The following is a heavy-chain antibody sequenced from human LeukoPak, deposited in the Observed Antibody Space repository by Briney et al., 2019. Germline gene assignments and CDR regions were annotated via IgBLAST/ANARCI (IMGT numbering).Heavy chain of an antibody. Sequence: GGSLRLSCAASGFTFSSYDMHWVRQATGKGLEWVSAIGTAGDTYYPGSVKGRFTISRENAKNSLYLQMNSLRAGDTAVYYCARASPRYYYGSGSPPDYWGQGTLVTVSS. D-gene: IGHD3-10*01. CDR2: IGTAGDT. CDR1: GFTFSSYD. V-gene: IGHV3-13*04. CDR3: ARASPRYYYGSGSPPDY. J-gene: IGHJ4*02.